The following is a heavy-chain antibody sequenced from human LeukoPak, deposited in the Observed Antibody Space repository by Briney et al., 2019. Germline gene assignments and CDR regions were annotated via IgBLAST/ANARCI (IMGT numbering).Heavy chain of an antibody. J-gene: IGHJ3*02. CDR1: VFTFSSYS. CDR2: ISGSGGST. V-gene: IGHV3-23*01. CDR3: AKALFSGYYYGAFDI. Sequence: GGSLRLSCAASVFTFSSYSMSWVRQAPWKGLEWVSAISGSGGSTYYADSVKGRFTISRDNSKNTLYLQMNSLRAEDTAVYYCAKALFSGYYYGAFDIWGQGTMVTVSS. D-gene: IGHD3-22*01.